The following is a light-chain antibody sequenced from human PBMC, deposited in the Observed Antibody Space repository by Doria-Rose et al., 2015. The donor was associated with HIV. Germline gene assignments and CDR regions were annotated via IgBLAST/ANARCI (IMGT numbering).Light chain of an antibody. CDR2: DVS. J-gene: IGLJ2*01. CDR3: CSYAGSSTFLV. CDR1: SSDVGGYNY. V-gene: IGLV2-23*02. Sequence: SGSPGQSITISCTGTSSDVGGYNYVSWYQQHPGKAPKLMIYDVSKRPSGVSNRFSGSKSGNTASLTISRLQAEDEADYYCCSYAGSSTFLVFGGGTKLTVL.